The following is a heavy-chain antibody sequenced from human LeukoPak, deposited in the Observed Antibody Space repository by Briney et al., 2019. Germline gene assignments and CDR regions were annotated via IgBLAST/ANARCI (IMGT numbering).Heavy chain of an antibody. CDR2: IYYSGST. D-gene: IGHD3-22*01. J-gene: IGHJ6*02. Sequence: SETLSLTCTVSGVSISSYYWSWIRQPPGKGLEWIGYIYYSGSTNYNPSLKSRVTISVDTSKNQFSLKLSSVTAADTAVYYCARDTLLWADCYDSSGYYYYYYGMDVWGQGTTVTVSS. CDR1: GVSISSYY. CDR3: ARDTLLWADCYDSSGYYYYYYGMDV. V-gene: IGHV4-59*01.